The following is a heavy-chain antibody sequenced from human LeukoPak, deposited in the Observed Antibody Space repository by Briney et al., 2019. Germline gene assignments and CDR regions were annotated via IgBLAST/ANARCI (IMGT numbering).Heavy chain of an antibody. CDR1: GFTFSSYA. Sequence: PGGSLRLSCAASGFTFSSYAMHWVRQATGKGLEWVAVISYDGSNKYYADSVKGRFTISRDNSKNTLYLQMNSLRAEDTAVYYYAREPLSRDYYDSSGFDYWGQGTLVTVSS. D-gene: IGHD3-22*01. V-gene: IGHV3-30-3*01. J-gene: IGHJ4*02. CDR2: ISYDGSNK. CDR3: AREPLSRDYYDSSGFDY.